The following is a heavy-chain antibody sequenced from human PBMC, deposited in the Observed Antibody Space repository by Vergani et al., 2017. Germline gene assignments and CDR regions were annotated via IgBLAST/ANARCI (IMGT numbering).Heavy chain of an antibody. CDR3: ARDYSVTTVTTAVDY. CDR2: ISSNGGST. D-gene: IGHD4-17*01. J-gene: IGHJ4*02. Sequence: EVQLVESGGGLVQPGGSLRLSCAASGFTFSSYAMHWVRQAPGKGLEYVSAISSNGGSTYYANSVKGRFTISRDNSKNSLYLQMNSLRAEDTAVYYCARDYSVTTVTTAVDYWGQGTLVTVSS. V-gene: IGHV3-64*01. CDR1: GFTFSSYA.